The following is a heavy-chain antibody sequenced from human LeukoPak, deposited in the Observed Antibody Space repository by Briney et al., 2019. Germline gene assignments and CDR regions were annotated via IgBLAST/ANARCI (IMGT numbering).Heavy chain of an antibody. CDR3: SRVVPADTYYYYYMDV. CDR2: IKQDGSEK. CDR1: GFTFSSYW. J-gene: IGHJ6*03. V-gene: IGHV3-7*01. Sequence: GGSLRLSCAASGFTFSSYWMSWVRQAPGKGLAWVANIKQDGSEKYYVDSVKGRFTISRDNAKNSLYLQMNSLRAEDTAVYYCSRVVPADTYYYYYMDVWGKGTTVTVSS. D-gene: IGHD2-2*01.